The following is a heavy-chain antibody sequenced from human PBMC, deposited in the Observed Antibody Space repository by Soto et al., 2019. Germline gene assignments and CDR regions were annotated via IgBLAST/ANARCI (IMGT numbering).Heavy chain of an antibody. J-gene: IGHJ4*02. CDR2: INPNDGGT. CDR1: GYSFAAYH. V-gene: IGHV1-2*02. Sequence: GASVKVSCKASGYSFAAYHMHWLRQAPGQGPEWMGWINPNDGGTNYAQNFQGKVSMTRDTSSSTGYMELTGLRSDDTAVYYCARDTVDGTDFLGQGTLVTVSS. CDR3: ARDTVDGTDF. D-gene: IGHD6-19*01.